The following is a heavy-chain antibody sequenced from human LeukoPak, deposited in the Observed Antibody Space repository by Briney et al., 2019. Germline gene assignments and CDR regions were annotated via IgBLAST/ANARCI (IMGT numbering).Heavy chain of an antibody. CDR1: GGSFSGYY. CDR3: ARRGGVRGVIYYYYYYMDV. J-gene: IGHJ6*03. D-gene: IGHD3-10*01. V-gene: IGHV4-34*01. Sequence: SETLSLTCAVYGGSFSGYYWSWIRQPPGKGLEWIGEINHSGSTNYNPSLKSRVTISVDTSKNQFSLKLSSVTAADTAVYYCARRGGVRGVIYYYYYYMDVWGKGTTVTISS. CDR2: INHSGST.